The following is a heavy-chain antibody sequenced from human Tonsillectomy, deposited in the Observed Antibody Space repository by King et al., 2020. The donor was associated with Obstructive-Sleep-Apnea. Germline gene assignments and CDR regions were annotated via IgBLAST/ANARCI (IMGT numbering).Heavy chain of an antibody. V-gene: IGHV3-21*01. CDR3: ARDMNYYDSSGYNAIDY. CDR1: GFTFSSYS. J-gene: IGHJ4*02. Sequence: VQLVESGGGLVKPGGSLRLSCAASGFTFSSYSINWVRQSPGKGLEWVSSIRSSSSYIYYADSVTGRLTISRDNAKNSLYMQMNSLRAEDTAVYYCARDMNYYDSSGYNAIDYWGQGTLVTVSS. CDR2: IRSSSSYI. D-gene: IGHD3-22*01.